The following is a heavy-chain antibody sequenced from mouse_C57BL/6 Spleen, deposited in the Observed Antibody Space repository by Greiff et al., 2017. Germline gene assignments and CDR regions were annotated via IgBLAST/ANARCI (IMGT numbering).Heavy chain of an antibody. CDR3: SRAQRGHYDYDVYAMDY. CDR1: GYSITSGYY. CDR2: ISYDGSN. V-gene: IGHV3-6*01. D-gene: IGHD2-4*01. Sequence: ESGPGLVKPSQSLSLTCSVTGYSITSGYYWNWIRQFPGNKLEWMGYISYDGSNNYNPSLKNRNSITRDTSTNQFFLKLNPVTTEDAATEYCSRAQRGHYDYDVYAMDYWGQGTSVTVSS. J-gene: IGHJ4*01.